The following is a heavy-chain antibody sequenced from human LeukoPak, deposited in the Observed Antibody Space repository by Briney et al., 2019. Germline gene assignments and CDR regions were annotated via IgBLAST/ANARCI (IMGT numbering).Heavy chain of an antibody. CDR3: AKAITVFSFDY. D-gene: IGHD3-9*01. Sequence: GGSLRLSCAASGFTFSSYAMSWVRQAPGKGLEWVSSISGSGGSTYYPDSVKGRFTISRDNSKNTLYLQMNSLKAEDTAVYYSAKAITVFSFDYWGQGTLVTVSS. CDR2: ISGSGGST. J-gene: IGHJ4*02. V-gene: IGHV3-23*01. CDR1: GFTFSSYA.